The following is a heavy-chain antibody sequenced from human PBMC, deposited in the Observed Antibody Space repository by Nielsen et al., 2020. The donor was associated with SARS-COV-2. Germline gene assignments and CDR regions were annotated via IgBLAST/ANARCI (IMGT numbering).Heavy chain of an antibody. CDR3: ARFLRGNSARYLDY. Sequence: SETLSLTCTVPGGSITSYYWSWIRQPQGKGLEWIGYISYSGSTTYNPSLKSRVTISADTSKNHFSLNLSSVTAADTALYYCARFLRGNSARYLDYWGQGTLVTVSS. J-gene: IGHJ4*02. CDR1: GGSITSYY. D-gene: IGHD4-23*01. CDR2: ISYSGST. V-gene: IGHV4-59*08.